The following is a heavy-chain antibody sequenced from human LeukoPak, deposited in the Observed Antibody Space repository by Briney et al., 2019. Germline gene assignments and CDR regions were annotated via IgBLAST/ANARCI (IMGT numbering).Heavy chain of an antibody. V-gene: IGHV4-34*01. CDR2: INHSGST. CDR1: GGSFSGYY. D-gene: IGHD2-2*01. J-gene: IGHJ3*02. CDR3: ARPGRYEKLAFDI. Sequence: PSETLSLTCAVYGGSFSGYYWSWIRQPPGKGLEWIGEINHSGSTNYNPSLKSRVTISVDTSKNQFSLKLSSVTAADTAVYYCARPGRYEKLAFDIWGQGTMVTVSS.